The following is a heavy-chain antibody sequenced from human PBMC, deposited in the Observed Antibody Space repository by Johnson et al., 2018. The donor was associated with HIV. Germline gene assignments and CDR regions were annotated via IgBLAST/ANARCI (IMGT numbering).Heavy chain of an antibody. Sequence: VQVVESGGGVVQPGRSLRLSCAASGFTFSSYGMHWVRQAPGKGLEWVAGMWYDGSEKNYADFVNGRFTISRDTSKNTLHLQMNSLRAEDTAVYYCAKCIWGSSLIDAFDIWGQGTLVTVSA. CDR3: AKCIWGSSLIDAFDI. D-gene: IGHD6-13*01. CDR2: MWYDGSEK. V-gene: IGHV3-33*06. CDR1: GFTFSSYG. J-gene: IGHJ3*02.